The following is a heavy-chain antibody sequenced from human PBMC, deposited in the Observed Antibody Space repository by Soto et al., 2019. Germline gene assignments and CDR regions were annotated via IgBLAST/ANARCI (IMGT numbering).Heavy chain of an antibody. V-gene: IGHV1-18*01. J-gene: IGHJ4*02. CDR2: ISAYNGNT. CDR3: ARSSSVTRFDY. Sequence: QVQLVQSGAEVKKPGASVKVSCKASGYTFTIYGISWVRQSPGQGLEWMGWISAYNGNTNYAQKLPGRVTMTKDTTTNTSYMELRSLRSDDTAVYYCARSSSVTRFDYSVQGTLVTVSS. CDR1: GYTFTIYG. D-gene: IGHD2-2*01.